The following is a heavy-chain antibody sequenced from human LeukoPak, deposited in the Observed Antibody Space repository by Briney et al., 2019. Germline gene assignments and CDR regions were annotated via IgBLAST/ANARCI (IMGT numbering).Heavy chain of an antibody. D-gene: IGHD2-2*01. CDR1: GGSISSSSYY. J-gene: IGHJ3*02. V-gene: IGHV4-39*07. CDR2: IYYSGST. Sequence: PSETLSLTCTVSGGSISSSSYYWGWIRQPPGKGLEWIGSIYYSGSTYYNPSLKSRVTISVDTSKNQFSLKLSSVTAADTAVYYCARDLGAVPAAIPAFDIWGQGTMVTVSS. CDR3: ARDLGAVPAAIPAFDI.